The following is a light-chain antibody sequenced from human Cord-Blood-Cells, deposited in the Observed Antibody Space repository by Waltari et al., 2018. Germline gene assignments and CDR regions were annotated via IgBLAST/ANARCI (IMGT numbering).Light chain of an antibody. CDR1: NLGDKY. V-gene: IGLV3-1*01. J-gene: IGLJ2*01. CDR3: QAWDSSTVV. Sequence: SYELTQPPSVSVSPGQTASITCSGANLGDKYACWYQQKPGQSPVLVIYQDSKRPSGIPERFSGSNSGNTATLTISGTQAMDEADYYCQAWDSSTVVFGGGTKLTV. CDR2: QDS.